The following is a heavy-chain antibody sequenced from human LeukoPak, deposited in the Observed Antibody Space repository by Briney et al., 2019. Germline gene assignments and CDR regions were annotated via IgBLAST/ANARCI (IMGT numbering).Heavy chain of an antibody. J-gene: IGHJ4*02. V-gene: IGHV1-24*01. CDR1: GYTLTELS. CDR3: ARDLYDSSGLHLFDY. D-gene: IGHD3-22*01. Sequence: ASVKVSCKVSGYTLTELSMHWVRQAPGKGLEWMGGFDPEDGETIYAQKFQGRVTITADESTSTAYMELSSLRSEDTAVYYCARDLYDSSGLHLFDYWGQGTLVTVSS. CDR2: FDPEDGET.